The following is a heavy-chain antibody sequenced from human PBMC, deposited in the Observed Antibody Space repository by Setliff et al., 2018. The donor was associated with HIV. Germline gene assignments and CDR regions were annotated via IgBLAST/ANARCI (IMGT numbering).Heavy chain of an antibody. CDR1: GVSISSQY. V-gene: IGHV4-59*11. CDR2: IYYNVNN. D-gene: IGHD4-4*01. J-gene: IGHJ4*02. Sequence: SETLSLTCAVSGVSISSQYWSWIRQPPGKGLEWTGFIYYNVNNNYNPSLKSRVSISVDTSKNQFSLRLSSVTAADTAVYYCTRGGSMTTLTTWGQGTRVTVSS. CDR3: TRGGSMTTLTT.